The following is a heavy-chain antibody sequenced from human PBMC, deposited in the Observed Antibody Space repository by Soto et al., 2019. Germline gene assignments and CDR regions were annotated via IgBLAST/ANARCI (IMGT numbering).Heavy chain of an antibody. CDR3: ARDTYGGIYYYYYYGMDV. CDR2: ISYDGSNK. Sequence: GGSLRLCCASSDFTFSIYAMHWVRQAPGKGLEWVAVISYDGSNKYYADSVKGRFTISRDNSKNTLYLQMNRLRAEDTAVYYCARDTYGGIYYYYYYGMDVWGQGTPVTVSS. J-gene: IGHJ6*01. V-gene: IGHV3-30-3*01. CDR1: DFTFSIYA. D-gene: IGHD4-17*01.